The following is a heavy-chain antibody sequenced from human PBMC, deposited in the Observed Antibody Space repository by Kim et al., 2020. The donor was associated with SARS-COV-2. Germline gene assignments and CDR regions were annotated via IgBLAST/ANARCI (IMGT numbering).Heavy chain of an antibody. Sequence: FKGRITITADESTSTAYMGLSSLRSEDTAVYYCARRYYYDSSTLSGMDVWGQGTTVTVSS. D-gene: IGHD3-22*01. V-gene: IGHV1-69*01. J-gene: IGHJ6*02. CDR3: ARRYYYDSSTLSGMDV.